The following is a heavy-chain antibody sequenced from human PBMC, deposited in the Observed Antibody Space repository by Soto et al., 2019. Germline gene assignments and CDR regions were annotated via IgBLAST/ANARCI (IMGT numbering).Heavy chain of an antibody. CDR2: INPNSGGT. V-gene: IGHV1-2*04. J-gene: IGHJ4*02. CDR3: ARAYGSGRPYFDY. Sequence: ASVKVSCKASGYTFTGCYMRWVRQAPGQGLEWMGWINPNSGGTNYAQKFQGWVTMTRDTSISTAYMELSRLRSDDTAVYYCARAYGSGRPYFDYWGQGTLVTVSS. CDR1: GYTFTGCY. D-gene: IGHD3-10*01.